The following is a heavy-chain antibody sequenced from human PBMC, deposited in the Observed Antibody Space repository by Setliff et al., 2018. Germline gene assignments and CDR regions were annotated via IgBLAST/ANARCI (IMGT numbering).Heavy chain of an antibody. J-gene: IGHJ4*02. V-gene: IGHV3-11*03. CDR3: ALGYYSQYRSYFDD. Sequence: GGSLRLSCVASGFTFSDYYMSWIRQAPGKGLEHVSFISITSRHYTNYADSVKGRFTISRDNRKNLLFLQMDSLRGEDTALYYCALGYYSQYRSYFDDWGPGTQVTVSS. CDR1: GFTFSDYY. CDR2: ISITSRHYT. D-gene: IGHD3-10*01.